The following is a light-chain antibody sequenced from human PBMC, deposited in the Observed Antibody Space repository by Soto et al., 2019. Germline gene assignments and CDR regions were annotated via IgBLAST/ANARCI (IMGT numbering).Light chain of an antibody. Sequence: DIQMTQSPSSLSASVGDRVTITCRASQTISSSLNWYQQRPGKAPNLLIYASSSLQSGFTPRFSGGGSGTDFTLTISSLQPEDFAPYYCQQTYSTTITFGQGTRLDIK. CDR2: ASS. CDR1: QTISSS. J-gene: IGKJ5*01. V-gene: IGKV1-39*01. CDR3: QQTYSTTIT.